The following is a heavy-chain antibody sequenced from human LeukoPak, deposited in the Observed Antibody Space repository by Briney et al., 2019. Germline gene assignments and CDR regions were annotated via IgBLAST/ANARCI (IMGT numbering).Heavy chain of an antibody. D-gene: IGHD6-13*01. CDR3: ARGWPYYYYMDV. CDR2: IYYSGST. CDR1: GGSISSSSYY. V-gene: IGHV4-39*07. J-gene: IGHJ6*03. Sequence: SETLSLTCTVSGGSISSSSYYWGWIRQPPGKGPEWIGSIYYSGSTYYNPSLKSRVTISVDTSKNQFSLKLSSVTAADTAVYYCARGWPYYYYMDVWGKGTTVTVSS.